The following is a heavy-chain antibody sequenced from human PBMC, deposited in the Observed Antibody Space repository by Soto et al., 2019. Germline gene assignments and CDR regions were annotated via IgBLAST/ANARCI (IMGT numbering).Heavy chain of an antibody. CDR1: GFTFSSYG. Sequence: PGGSLRLSCAASGFTFSSYGMHWVRQAPGKGLEWVAVISYDGSNKYYADSVKGRFTISRDNSKNTLYLQMNSLRAEDTAVYYCANIGGYSSDCSGGSCYSADAFDIWGQRTMVTVSS. CDR2: ISYDGSNK. D-gene: IGHD2-15*01. CDR3: ANIGGYSSDCSGGSCYSADAFDI. V-gene: IGHV3-30*18. J-gene: IGHJ3*02.